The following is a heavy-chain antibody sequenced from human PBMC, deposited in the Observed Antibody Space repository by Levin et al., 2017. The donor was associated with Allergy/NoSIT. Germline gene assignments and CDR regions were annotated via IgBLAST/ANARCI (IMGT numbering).Heavy chain of an antibody. V-gene: IGHV3-23*01. J-gene: IGHJ6*03. CDR2: ISGSGGST. D-gene: IGHD1-1*01. CDR1: GFTFNIYT. Sequence: GGSLRLSCAASGFTFNIYTMHWVRQAPGKGLEWVSGISGSGGSTYYADSVKGRFTISRDNSKNTLYLQMHSLRAEDTAEYFCAKDGTLGWYYYMDVWGKGTTVTVSS. CDR3: AKDGTLGWYYYMDV.